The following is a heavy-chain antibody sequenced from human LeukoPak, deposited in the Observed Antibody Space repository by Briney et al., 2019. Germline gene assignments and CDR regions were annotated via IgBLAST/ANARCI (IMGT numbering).Heavy chain of an antibody. Sequence: GESLRLSCAASGFTFSTYGMNWVRQPPGKGLEWVSYISDSSSTIYYADSVKGRFTISRDNAKNSLYLQMNSLRDEDTAVYYCARDCSGSYLRYYFDYWGQGTLVTVSS. CDR1: GFTFSTYG. V-gene: IGHV3-48*02. CDR2: ISDSSSTI. CDR3: ARDCSGSYLRYYFDY. D-gene: IGHD1-26*01. J-gene: IGHJ4*02.